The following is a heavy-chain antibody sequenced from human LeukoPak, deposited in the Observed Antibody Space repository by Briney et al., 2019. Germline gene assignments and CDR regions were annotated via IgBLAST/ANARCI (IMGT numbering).Heavy chain of an antibody. J-gene: IGHJ3*02. Sequence: GGSLGLSCAASGFTFSNAWMSWVRQAPGKGLEWVGRIKSKTDGGTTDYAAPVKGRFTISRDDSKNTLYLQMNSLKTEDTAVYYCTAGSYYEWQAFDIWGQGTMVTVSS. V-gene: IGHV3-15*01. D-gene: IGHD1-26*01. CDR1: GFTFSNAW. CDR3: TAGSYYEWQAFDI. CDR2: IKSKTDGGTT.